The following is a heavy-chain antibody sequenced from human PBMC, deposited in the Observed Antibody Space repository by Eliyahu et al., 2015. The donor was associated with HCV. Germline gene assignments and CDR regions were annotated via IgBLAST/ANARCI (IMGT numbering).Heavy chain of an antibody. J-gene: IGHJ4*02. CDR1: GFXFSSYA. V-gene: IGHV3-23*01. Sequence: EVQLLESGGGLVQPGGSLRLSCAASGFXFSSYAMSWVRQAPGKGLEWVSAISGSTGSTYYADSVKGRFTISRDNSKNTLYLQMNSLRAEDTAVYYCATYYCSSTSCPWDYWGQGTLVTVSS. CDR3: ATYYCSSTSCPWDY. CDR2: ISGSTGST. D-gene: IGHD2-2*01.